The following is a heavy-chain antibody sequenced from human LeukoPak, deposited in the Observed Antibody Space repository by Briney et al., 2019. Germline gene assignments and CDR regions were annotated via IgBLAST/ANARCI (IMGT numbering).Heavy chain of an antibody. CDR2: IFYSGRT. V-gene: IGHV4-31*03. CDR1: GGSISSGGYY. CDR3: AKDSVVGYDAFDI. J-gene: IGHJ3*02. D-gene: IGHD1-26*01. Sequence: SETLSLTCTVSGGSISSGGYYWSWIRQRPGKGLEWIGHIFYSGRTYYNPSLKSRVTISVDTSENQFSLKLSSVTAADTAVYYCAKDSVVGYDAFDIWGQGTMVTVSS.